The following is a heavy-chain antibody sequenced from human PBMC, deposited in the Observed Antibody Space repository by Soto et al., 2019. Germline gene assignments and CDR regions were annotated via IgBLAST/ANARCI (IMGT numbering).Heavy chain of an antibody. Sequence: QVQLQESGPGLVKPSETLSLSCTVSGDPISRYHWSWIRQTPGKGLEWIGYVHNSGSTSYKPSLKSRVTISIDTSRKQCSLRLRSVTAADTAVYYCTGDRNNRVWYKYWGQGTLVTVSS. D-gene: IGHD6-19*01. V-gene: IGHV4-59*01. CDR1: GDPISRYH. CDR3: TGDRNNRVWYKY. J-gene: IGHJ4*02. CDR2: VHNSGST.